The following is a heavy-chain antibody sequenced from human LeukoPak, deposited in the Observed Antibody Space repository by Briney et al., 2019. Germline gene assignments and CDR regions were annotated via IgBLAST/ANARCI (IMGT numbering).Heavy chain of an antibody. V-gene: IGHV3-23*01. J-gene: IGHJ6*03. CDR2: ISGSGYST. Sequence: PGGSLRLSCAASGFTFSSYEMSWVRQAPGKGLEWVSAISGSGYSTYYADSVKGRFTISRDNSKNTLYLQMNSLRAEDTAVYYCAKYYGDDPDYYYYMDVWGKGTTVTISS. D-gene: IGHD4-17*01. CDR3: AKYYGDDPDYYYYMDV. CDR1: GFTFSSYE.